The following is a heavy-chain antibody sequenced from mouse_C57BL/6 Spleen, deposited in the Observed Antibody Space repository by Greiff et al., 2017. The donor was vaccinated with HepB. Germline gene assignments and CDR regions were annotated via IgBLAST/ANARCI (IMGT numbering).Heavy chain of an antibody. J-gene: IGHJ2*01. Sequence: VQLKQSGAELVKPGASVKLSCTASGFNIKDYYMHWVKQRTEQGLEWIGRIDPEDGETKYAPNFQGKATITADTSSNTAYLQRSSLTSEDTAVYYWARTASYYYYGSSYDYFDYWGQGTTLTVSS. CDR3: ARTASYYYYGSSYDYFDY. CDR2: IDPEDGET. V-gene: IGHV14-2*01. D-gene: IGHD1-1*01. CDR1: GFNIKDYY.